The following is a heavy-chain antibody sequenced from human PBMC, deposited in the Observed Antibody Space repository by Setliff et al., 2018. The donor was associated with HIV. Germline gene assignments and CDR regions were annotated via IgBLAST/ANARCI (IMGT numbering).Heavy chain of an antibody. J-gene: IGHJ4*02. CDR3: AREGSPIYYFDY. Sequence: ASVKVSCKASGYLFTGYYMHWVRQAPGQGIEWMGWINVNSGGTKYAQKFQGRVTMTRDTSISTAYMEVSSLRSDDTAVYYCAREGSPIYYFDYWSQGTLVTVSS. D-gene: IGHD3-10*01. CDR1: GYLFTGYY. CDR2: INVNSGGT. V-gene: IGHV1-2*02.